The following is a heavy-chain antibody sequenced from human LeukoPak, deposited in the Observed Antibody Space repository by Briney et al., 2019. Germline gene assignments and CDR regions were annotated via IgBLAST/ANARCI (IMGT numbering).Heavy chain of an antibody. CDR1: GGAFSSYA. CDR2: IIPILGIA. D-gene: IGHD2-15*01. CDR3: ARGTGSEAFDI. Sequence: SVKVSCKASGGAFSSYAVSWVRQAPGQGLEWMGRIIPILGIANYAQKFQGRVTITADKSTSTAYMELSSLRSEDTAVYYCARGTGSEAFDIWGPGTMVTVSS. J-gene: IGHJ3*02. V-gene: IGHV1-69*04.